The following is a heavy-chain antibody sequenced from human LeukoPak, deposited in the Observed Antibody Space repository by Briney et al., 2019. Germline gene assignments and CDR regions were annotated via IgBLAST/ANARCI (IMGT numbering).Heavy chain of an antibody. V-gene: IGHV3-66*01. CDR2: IYSGGTT. CDR1: GFTVSSNY. J-gene: IGHJ4*02. Sequence: GGSLRLSCAASGFTVSSNYMNWVRQAPEKGLKWVSIIYSGGTTYYADSVKGRFTISRDNSKNTLYLQMNSLRAEDTAVYYCARGSDSSGYYYFDYWGQGTLVTVSS. D-gene: IGHD3-22*01. CDR3: ARGSDSSGYYYFDY.